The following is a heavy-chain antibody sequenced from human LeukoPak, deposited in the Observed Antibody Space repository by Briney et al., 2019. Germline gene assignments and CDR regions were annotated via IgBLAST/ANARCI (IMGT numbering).Heavy chain of an antibody. CDR3: ARIVGYCSSTSCYESYFDY. J-gene: IGHJ4*02. CDR2: IKQDGSEK. V-gene: IGHV3-7*01. CDR1: GFTFSSYW. Sequence: PGGSLRLSCAASGFTFSSYWMSWVRQAPGKGLEWVANIKQDGSEKYYVDSVKGRFTISRDNAKNSLYLQMNSLRAEDTAVYYCARIVGYCSSTSCYESYFDYWGQGTLVTVSS. D-gene: IGHD2-2*01.